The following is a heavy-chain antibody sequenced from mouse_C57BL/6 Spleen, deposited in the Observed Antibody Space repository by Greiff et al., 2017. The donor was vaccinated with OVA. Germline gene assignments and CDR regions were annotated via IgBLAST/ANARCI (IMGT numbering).Heavy chain of an antibody. CDR3: ARGDWYFDV. CDR1: GYTFTSSW. V-gene: IGHV1-52*01. Sequence: QVQLQQPGAELVRPGSSVKLSCKASGYTFTSSWMHWVKQRPIQGLEWIGNIDPSDSETHYNQKFKDKATLTVDKSSSTAYMQLSSLTSEDSVVYYCARGDWYFDVWGTGTTVTVSS. CDR2: IDPSDSET. J-gene: IGHJ1*03.